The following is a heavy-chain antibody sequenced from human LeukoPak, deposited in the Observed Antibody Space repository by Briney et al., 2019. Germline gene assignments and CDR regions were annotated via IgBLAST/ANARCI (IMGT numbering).Heavy chain of an antibody. D-gene: IGHD3-10*01. Sequence: PGGSLRLSCAASGFTFSSYAMSWVRQAPGKGLEWVSAISGSGGSTYYADSVQGRFTISRDNSKNTLYLQMNSLRAEDTAVHYCAKQLRGVRGVILGDYFDYWGQGTLVTVSS. V-gene: IGHV3-23*01. CDR2: ISGSGGST. J-gene: IGHJ4*02. CDR3: AKQLRGVRGVILGDYFDY. CDR1: GFTFSSYA.